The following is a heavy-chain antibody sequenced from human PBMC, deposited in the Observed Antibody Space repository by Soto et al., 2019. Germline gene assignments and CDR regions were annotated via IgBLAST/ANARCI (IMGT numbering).Heavy chain of an antibody. CDR2: IIPIFGTA. Sequence: PVKISCKASGGTLSSYAISWVRQDPGQGLEWMGGIIPIFGTANYAQKFQGRVTITADESTSTAYRELSSLRSEDTTVYYCATVKRDSTIRLEDAFDIWGQGTMVTVSS. J-gene: IGHJ3*02. D-gene: IGHD3-22*01. CDR1: GGTLSSYA. CDR3: ATVKRDSTIRLEDAFDI. V-gene: IGHV1-69*13.